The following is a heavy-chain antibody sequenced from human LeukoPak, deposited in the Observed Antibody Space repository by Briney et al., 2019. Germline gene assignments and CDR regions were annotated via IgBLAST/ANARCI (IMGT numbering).Heavy chain of an antibody. D-gene: IGHD4/OR15-4a*01. CDR3: SRGGANDL. V-gene: IGHV4-4*07. Sequence: SETLSLTCTVVGGPITSDYWSWIRQPAGKGLEWIGRIFTGGSTAYNPSLKSRVTMSLDTSKNQFFLKLSSVTAADTAAYFCSRGGANDLWGQGTLVTVSS. CDR1: GGPITSDY. CDR2: IFTGGST. J-gene: IGHJ5*02.